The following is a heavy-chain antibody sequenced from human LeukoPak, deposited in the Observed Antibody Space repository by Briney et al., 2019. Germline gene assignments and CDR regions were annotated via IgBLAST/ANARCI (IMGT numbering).Heavy chain of an antibody. CDR2: FDPEDGET. CDR3: ATLPSDHYYDSNG. J-gene: IGHJ4*02. D-gene: IGHD3-22*01. CDR1: GYTLTELS. Sequence: ASVKVSCKVSGYTLTELSMHWLRQAPGKGLGWMGGFDPEDGETIYAQKFQGRVTMTEDTSTDTAYMELSSLRSEDTAVYYCATLPSDHYYDSNGWGQGTLVTVSS. V-gene: IGHV1-24*01.